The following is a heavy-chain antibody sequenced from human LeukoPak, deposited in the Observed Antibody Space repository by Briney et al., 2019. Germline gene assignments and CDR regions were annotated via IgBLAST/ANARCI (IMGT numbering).Heavy chain of an antibody. CDR3: ARQGGDYGDYTYYFDY. D-gene: IGHD4-17*01. CDR1: GGSISSYY. V-gene: IGHV4-59*08. CDR2: IYYSGST. Sequence: SETLSLTCTVSGGSISSYYWSWIRQPPGKGLEWIGYIYYSGSTNYNPSLKSRVTISEDTSKNQFSLKLSSVTAADTAVYYCARQGGDYGDYTYYFDYWGQGTLVTVSS. J-gene: IGHJ4*02.